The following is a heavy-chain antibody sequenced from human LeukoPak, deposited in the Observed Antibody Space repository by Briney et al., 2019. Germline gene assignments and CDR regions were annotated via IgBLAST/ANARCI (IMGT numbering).Heavy chain of an antibody. CDR3: VGFGVAVRGYYMDV. Sequence: PGGSLRLSCAASGFTFDDYAMHWVRQAPGKGLEWVSGISWNSGSIGYADSVKGRFTISRDNAKNSLYLQMNSLRAEDMALYYCVGFGVAVRGYYMDVWGKGTTVTVSS. CDR2: ISWNSGSI. V-gene: IGHV3-9*03. J-gene: IGHJ6*03. D-gene: IGHD3-3*01. CDR1: GFTFDDYA.